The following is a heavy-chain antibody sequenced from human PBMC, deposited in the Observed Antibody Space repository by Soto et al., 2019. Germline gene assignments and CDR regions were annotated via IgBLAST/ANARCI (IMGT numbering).Heavy chain of an antibody. CDR2: ISWDGEK. D-gene: IGHD3-9*01. Sequence: ITLKESGPTLVKPTQTLTLTCTFSGFSLNTRGVGVGWIRQPPGKALEWLALISWDGEKRYSPSLKSRLTITKDTSENQVVLTMTNMDPVDTATYYCAHRRGDLLTCHYYFDYWGQGTLGTVSS. CDR3: AHRRGDLLTCHYYFDY. CDR1: GFSLNTRGVG. J-gene: IGHJ4*02. V-gene: IGHV2-5*02.